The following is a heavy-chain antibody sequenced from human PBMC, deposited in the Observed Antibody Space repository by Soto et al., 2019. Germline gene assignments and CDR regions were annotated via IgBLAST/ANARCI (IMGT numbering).Heavy chain of an antibody. CDR2: INTDGSSA. CDR3: VRDALLFCGGDCYTDY. D-gene: IGHD2-21*01. CDR1: GFTFSNYW. J-gene: IGHJ4*02. Sequence: EVQLVESGGGLVQPGGSLGLSCAASGFTFSNYWMHWVRQVPGKGLVWVSRINTDGSSARYADSVKGRFTISRDNAKNTLYLQMNSLRVEDTAVYYCVRDALLFCGGDCYTDYWGQGILVTVSS. V-gene: IGHV3-74*01.